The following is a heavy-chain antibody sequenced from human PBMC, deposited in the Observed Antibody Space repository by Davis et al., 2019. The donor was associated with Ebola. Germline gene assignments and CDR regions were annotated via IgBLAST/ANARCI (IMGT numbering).Heavy chain of an antibody. J-gene: IGHJ4*02. V-gene: IGHV4-59*08. CDR2: IYYSGST. CDR3: ARRYSSGYMGYYFDY. Sequence: MPSETLSLTCTVSGDSISTYYWSWIRQPPGKGLEWIGYIYYSGSTYYNPSLKSRVTISVDTSKNQFSLKLSSVTAPDTAVYFCARRYSSGYMGYYFDYWGQGTLVTVSS. CDR1: GDSISTYY. D-gene: IGHD3-22*01.